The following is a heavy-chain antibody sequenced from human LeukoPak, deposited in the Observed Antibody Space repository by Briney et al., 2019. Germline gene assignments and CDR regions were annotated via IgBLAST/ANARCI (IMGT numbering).Heavy chain of an antibody. CDR2: ISSNGDNT. V-gene: IGHV3-64D*06. Sequence: GGSLRLSCSVSGFTFSTYDLHWVRHAPGKGLEYVSAISSNGDNTYYADSVKGRFTISRDNSKHTLYLQMSSLRPDDTAVYFCVRGTGYWGQATLVTVSS. J-gene: IGHJ4*02. CDR1: GFTFSTYD. CDR3: VRGTGY.